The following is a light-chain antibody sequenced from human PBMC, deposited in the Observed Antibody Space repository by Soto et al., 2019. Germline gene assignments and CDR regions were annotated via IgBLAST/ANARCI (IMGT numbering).Light chain of an antibody. V-gene: IGLV2-14*03. Sequence: QSALTQPACVSGSPGQSITISCTGSPSDVGAYSHVSWYQQHPGKAPTLLIYDVTNRPSGISNRFSGSKSGNTASLTISGLQAEDEADYYCSSFTSSATVVFGGGTKLTVL. J-gene: IGLJ2*01. CDR1: PSDVGAYSH. CDR2: DVT. CDR3: SSFTSSATVV.